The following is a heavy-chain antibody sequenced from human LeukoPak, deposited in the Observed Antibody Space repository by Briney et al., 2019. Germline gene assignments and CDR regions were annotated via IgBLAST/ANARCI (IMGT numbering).Heavy chain of an antibody. V-gene: IGHV1-3*01. CDR2: INGGSGNT. CDR1: GYTFIDYT. CDR3: ANPRYDSSGHYYVD. D-gene: IGHD3-22*01. Sequence: ASVKVSCKASGYTFIDYTMHWLRQAPGQRLEWMGWINGGSGNTKYSPKFQGRVTITRDTSASTAYMELSSLRSEDTAVYYCANPRYDSSGHYYVDWGQGTLVTVSS. J-gene: IGHJ4*02.